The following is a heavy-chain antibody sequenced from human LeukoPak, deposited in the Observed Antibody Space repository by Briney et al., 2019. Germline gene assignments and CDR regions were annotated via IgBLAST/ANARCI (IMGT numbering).Heavy chain of an antibody. CDR2: INHIGRT. CDR1: GGSFSGYY. J-gene: IGHJ4*02. Sequence: PSETLSLTCAVYGGSFSGYYWSWIRQPPGKGLEWIGEINHIGRTNYNQSLKSRVTISVDTSKNQFSLKLSSVTAADTAVYYCARGRKSAAGMGYVYWGQGTLVTASS. CDR3: ARGRKSAAGMGYVY. V-gene: IGHV4-34*01. D-gene: IGHD6-13*01.